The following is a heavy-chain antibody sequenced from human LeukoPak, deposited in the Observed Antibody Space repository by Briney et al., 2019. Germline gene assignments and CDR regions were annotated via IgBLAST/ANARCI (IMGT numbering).Heavy chain of an antibody. Sequence: ASVKVSCKPSGYTFTNYIINWVRQAPGHGLEWMGWISTNTGNPTYAQGFTGRFVFSLDTSVSTAYLQISSLKTEDTAVYYCAREDAAADYWGQGTLVTVSS. V-gene: IGHV7-4-1*02. D-gene: IGHD6-25*01. CDR2: ISTNTGNP. CDR1: GYTFTNYI. J-gene: IGHJ4*02. CDR3: AREDAAADY.